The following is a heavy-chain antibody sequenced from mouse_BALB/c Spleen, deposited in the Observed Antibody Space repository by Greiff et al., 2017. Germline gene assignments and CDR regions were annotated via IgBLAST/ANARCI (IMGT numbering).Heavy chain of an antibody. J-gene: IGHJ4*01. V-gene: IGHV2-6-7*01. CDR2: IWGDGST. D-gene: IGHD1-1*01. CDR1: GFSLTGYG. CDR3: ARGNYGPYYAMDY. Sequence: VQRVESGPGLVAPSQSLSITCTVSGFSLTGYGVNWVRQPPGKGLEWLGMIWGDGSTDYNSALKSRLSISKDNSKSQVFLKMNSLQTDDTARYYCARGNYGPYYAMDYWGQGTSVTVSS.